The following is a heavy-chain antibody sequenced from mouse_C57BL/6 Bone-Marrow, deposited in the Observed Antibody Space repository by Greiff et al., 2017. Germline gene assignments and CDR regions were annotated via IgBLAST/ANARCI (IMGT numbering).Heavy chain of an antibody. CDR2: IRSKSNNYAT. J-gene: IGHJ4*01. V-gene: IGHV10-1*01. Sequence: DVQLVESGGGLVQPKGSLKLSCAASGFSFNTYAMNWVRQAPGKGLEWVARIRSKSNNYATYYADSVKDRFTISRDDSESMLYLQMNNLKTEDTAMYYCVRGRECYAMDYWGQGTSVTVSS. CDR1: GFSFNTYA. CDR3: VRGRECYAMDY.